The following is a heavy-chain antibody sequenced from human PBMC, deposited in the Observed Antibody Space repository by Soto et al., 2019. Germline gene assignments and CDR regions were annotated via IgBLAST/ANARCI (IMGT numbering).Heavy chain of an antibody. J-gene: IGHJ1*01. D-gene: IGHD6-19*01. CDR3: ARDSSGWSPEYFQD. CDR2: IKTADGDT. CDR1: GYTFTHYA. Sequence: ASVKVSCKASGYTFTHYAMHWVRQAPGQRPEWMGWIKTADGDTRYSQMFQGRVTITRDTSASTAYMELSSLKSEDTAVYYCARDSSGWSPEYFQDWGQGALVTVSS. V-gene: IGHV1-3*04.